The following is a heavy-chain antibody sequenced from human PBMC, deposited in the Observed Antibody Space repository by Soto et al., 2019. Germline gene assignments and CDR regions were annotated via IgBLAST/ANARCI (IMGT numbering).Heavy chain of an antibody. J-gene: IGHJ6*02. D-gene: IGHD1-26*01. CDR2: IIPIFGTA. Sequence: SVKVSCKASGGTFSSYAISWVRQAPGQGLEWMGGIIPIFGTANYAQKFQGRVTITADESTSTAYMELSSLRSEDTAVYYCARGGYRGWELNYYYYGMDVWGQGTTVTVSS. CDR1: GGTFSSYA. CDR3: ARGGYRGWELNYYYYGMDV. V-gene: IGHV1-69*13.